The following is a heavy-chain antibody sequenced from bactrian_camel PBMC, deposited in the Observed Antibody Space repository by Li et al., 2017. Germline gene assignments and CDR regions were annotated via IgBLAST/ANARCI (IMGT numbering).Heavy chain of an antibody. Sequence: HVQLVESGGGSVQAGGTLRLSCLASGITATMGWFRQVPGQEREGVASISGNGRTVLYADNLKGRFTISQDNAKNTVYLQMNSLKPEDTAIYYCAACDTYRCLEGSWAGFNYWGQGTQVTVS. CDR1: GITAT. V-gene: IGHV3-3*01. D-gene: IGHD1*01. CDR3: AACDTYRCLEGSWAGFNY. J-gene: IGHJ4*01. CDR2: ISGNGRTV.